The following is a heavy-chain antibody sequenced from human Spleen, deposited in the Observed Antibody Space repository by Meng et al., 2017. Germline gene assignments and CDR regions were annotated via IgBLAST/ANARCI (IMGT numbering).Heavy chain of an antibody. Sequence: GESLKISCAASGFPFSSYEMTWVRQAPGKGLEWVSYISSSGSTIYYADSVKGRFTISRDNAKNSLYLQMNSLRAEDTAVYYCAREYSSFGGLFYYYCGMDVWGQGTTVTVSS. CDR2: ISSSGSTI. CDR3: AREYSSFGGLFYYYCGMDV. D-gene: IGHD6-6*01. V-gene: IGHV3-48*03. J-gene: IGHJ6*02. CDR1: GFPFSSYE.